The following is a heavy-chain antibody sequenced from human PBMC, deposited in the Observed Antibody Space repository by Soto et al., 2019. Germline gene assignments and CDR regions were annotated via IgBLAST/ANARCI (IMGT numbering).Heavy chain of an antibody. Sequence: GGSLRLSCAASGFTFSSYWMSWVRQAPGKGLEWVANIKQDGSEKYYVDSVKGRFTISRDNAKNSLYLQMNSLRAEDTAVYYCARDRPRRMVRGVISWFDPWGQGTLVTSPQ. CDR3: ARDRPRRMVRGVISWFDP. V-gene: IGHV3-7*03. J-gene: IGHJ5*02. CDR2: IKQDGSEK. CDR1: GFTFSSYW. D-gene: IGHD3-10*01.